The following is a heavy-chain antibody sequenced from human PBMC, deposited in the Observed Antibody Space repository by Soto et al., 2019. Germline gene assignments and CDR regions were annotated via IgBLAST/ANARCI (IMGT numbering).Heavy chain of an antibody. CDR2: ISYDGSNK. Sequence: PGGSLRLSCAASGFTFSSYGMHWVRQAPGKGLEWVAVISYDGSNKYYADSVKGRFTISRDNSKNTLYLQMNSLRAEDTAVYYCARGYDTMVRGVIRYMDVWGKGTTVTVSS. D-gene: IGHD3-10*01. J-gene: IGHJ6*03. V-gene: IGHV3-30*03. CDR3: ARGYDTMVRGVIRYMDV. CDR1: GFTFSSYG.